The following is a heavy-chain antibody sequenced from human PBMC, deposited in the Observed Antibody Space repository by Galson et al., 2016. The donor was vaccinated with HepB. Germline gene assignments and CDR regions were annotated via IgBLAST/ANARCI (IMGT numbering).Heavy chain of an antibody. CDR3: ARSEDTVMVYGFYFDY. CDR2: ISAYNGHT. CDR1: GYTFSDYG. J-gene: IGHJ4*02. Sequence: SVKVSCKASGYTFSDYGIHWVRQAPGQGLEWMGWISAYNGHTKYAQKIQDRVNMTTDASTGTAHMELRSLRSDDTAVYYCARSEDTVMVYGFYFDYWGQGTLVTVSS. V-gene: IGHV1-18*04. D-gene: IGHD5-18*01.